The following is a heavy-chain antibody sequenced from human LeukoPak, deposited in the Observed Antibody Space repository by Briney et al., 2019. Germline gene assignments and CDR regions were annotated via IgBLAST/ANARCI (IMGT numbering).Heavy chain of an antibody. D-gene: IGHD3-22*01. J-gene: IGHJ4*02. CDR3: AKHDTSGYYYFDY. CDR1: GFTFSTYG. Sequence: GGSLRLSCAASGFTFSTYGMHWVRQAPGKGLEWVAFIHNYGSNKYYADSVKGRFTISRDNSKNTLYLQMNSLRAEDTAVYYCAKHDTSGYYYFDYWGQGTLVTVSS. V-gene: IGHV3-30*02. CDR2: IHNYGSNK.